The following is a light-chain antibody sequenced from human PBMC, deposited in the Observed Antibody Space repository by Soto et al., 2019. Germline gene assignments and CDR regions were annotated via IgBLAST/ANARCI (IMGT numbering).Light chain of an antibody. Sequence: EVVLTQSPATLSLSPGERATLSCRASQNVRTYLAWYQHQPGQAPRLLIYDASNRATGVPARFSGSGAGKDSTLTIRSLEPEYFAVYYCQQRNDWPPITFGPGTRVDIK. J-gene: IGKJ3*01. V-gene: IGKV3-11*01. CDR2: DAS. CDR3: QQRNDWPPIT. CDR1: QNVRTY.